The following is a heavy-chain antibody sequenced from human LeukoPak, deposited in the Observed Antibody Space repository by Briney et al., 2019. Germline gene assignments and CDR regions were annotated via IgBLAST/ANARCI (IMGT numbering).Heavy chain of an antibody. CDR3: AKPGGRRYDILYYFDY. CDR1: GFTFKNYW. Sequence: GGSLRLSCVASGFTFKNYWMTWVRQAPGKGLEWVANIKKDGSEKYYGDSVAGRFTISRDNSKNTLYLQMNSLRAEDTAVYYCAKPGGRRYDILYYFDYWGQGTLVTVSS. CDR2: IKKDGSEK. V-gene: IGHV3-7*01. J-gene: IGHJ4*02. D-gene: IGHD3-9*01.